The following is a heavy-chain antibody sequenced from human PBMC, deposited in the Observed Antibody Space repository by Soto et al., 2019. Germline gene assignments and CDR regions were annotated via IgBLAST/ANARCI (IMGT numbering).Heavy chain of an antibody. CDR2: INHSGST. D-gene: IGHD3-22*01. Sequence: SETLSLTCAVYGGSFSGYYWSWIRQPPEKGLEWIGEINHSGSTNYNPSLKSRVTISVDTSKNQFSLKLSSVTAADTAVYYCARSSITYYYDSSGYPRRGYFDYWGQGTLVTVSS. CDR3: ARSSITYYYDSSGYPRRGYFDY. CDR1: GGSFSGYY. J-gene: IGHJ4*02. V-gene: IGHV4-34*01.